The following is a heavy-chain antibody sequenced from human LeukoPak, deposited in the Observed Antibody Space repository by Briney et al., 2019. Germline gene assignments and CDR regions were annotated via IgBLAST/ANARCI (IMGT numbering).Heavy chain of an antibody. D-gene: IGHD2-2*01. CDR3: AREGRYCSSTSCSYFDY. CDR2: ISYDGSNK. CDR1: GFTFSSYA. Sequence: GRSLRLSCAASGFTFSSYAMHWVRQAPGKGLEWVAVISYDGSNKYYADSVKGRFTISRDNSKNTLYLQMNSLRAEDTAVYYCAREGRYCSSTSCSYFDYWGQGTLVTVSS. J-gene: IGHJ4*02. V-gene: IGHV3-30-3*01.